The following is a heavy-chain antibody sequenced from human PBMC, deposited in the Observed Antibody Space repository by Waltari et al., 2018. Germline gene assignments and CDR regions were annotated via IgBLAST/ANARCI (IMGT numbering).Heavy chain of an antibody. J-gene: IGHJ4*02. Sequence: QVQLVQSGAEVKKPGSSVKVSCKASGGTFSSYAISWVRQAPGQGLEWMGGIIPIFGTANYAQKFQGRVTITADESTSTAYMELSSLRSEDTAVYYCAKGWADYGGNSFNFDYWGQGTLVTVSS. CDR2: IIPIFGTA. D-gene: IGHD4-17*01. V-gene: IGHV1-69*13. CDR1: GGTFSSYA. CDR3: AKGWADYGGNSFNFDY.